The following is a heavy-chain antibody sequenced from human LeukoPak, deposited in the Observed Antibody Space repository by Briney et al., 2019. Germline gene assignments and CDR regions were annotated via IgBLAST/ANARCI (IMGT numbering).Heavy chain of an antibody. Sequence: GGSLRLSCAAPGFTFSSYGMHWVRPAPGKGLEWVAVISYDGSNKYYANSVKGRFTISRDNSKNTLYLQMNSLRAEDTAVYYCAKKEVAYDYWGQGTLVTVSS. D-gene: IGHD5-12*01. V-gene: IGHV3-30*18. J-gene: IGHJ4*02. CDR2: ISYDGSNK. CDR3: AKKEVAYDY. CDR1: GFTFSSYG.